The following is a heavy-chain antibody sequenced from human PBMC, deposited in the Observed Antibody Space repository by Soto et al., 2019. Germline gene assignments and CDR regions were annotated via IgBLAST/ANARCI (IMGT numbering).Heavy chain of an antibody. D-gene: IGHD3-16*01. CDR1: GGSISSYY. V-gene: IGHV4-59*01. CDR3: AGERLGGGADY. J-gene: IGHJ4*02. Sequence: QVQLQESGPGLVKPSETLSLTCTVSGGSISSYYWSWIRQPPGKGLEWIGYIYYSGSTNYNPSLKSRGPLSVDPSKNQFSRELSSVTAADTAVDYCAGERLGGGADYWGQGTLVTVSS. CDR2: IYYSGST.